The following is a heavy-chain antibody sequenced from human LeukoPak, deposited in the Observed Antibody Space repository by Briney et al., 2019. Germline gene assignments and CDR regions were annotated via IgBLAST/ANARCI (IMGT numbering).Heavy chain of an antibody. CDR3: ARDSSSDYYYYYGMDV. D-gene: IGHD3-22*01. J-gene: IGHJ6*02. CDR1: GFTFSSYS. CDR2: ISSSSSYI. V-gene: IGHV3-21*01. Sequence: GGSLRLSCAASGFTFSSYSMNWVRQAPGKGLEWVSSISSSSSYIYCADSVKGRFTISRDNAKSSLYLQMNSLRAEDTAVYYCARDSSSDYYYYYGMDVWGQGTTVTVSS.